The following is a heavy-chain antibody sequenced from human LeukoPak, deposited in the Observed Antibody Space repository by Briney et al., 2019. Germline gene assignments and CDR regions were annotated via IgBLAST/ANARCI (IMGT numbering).Heavy chain of an antibody. Sequence: PGGSLRLSCGASGFTFSSYSMNWVRQAPGKGLEWVSVIYSGGSTYYADSVKGRFTISRDNSKNTLYLQMNSLRAEDTAVYYCAKDLWGSSWSEGLLNAFDIWGQGTMVTVSS. V-gene: IGHV3-NL1*01. D-gene: IGHD6-13*01. CDR1: GFTFSSYS. CDR2: IYSGGST. CDR3: AKDLWGSSWSEGLLNAFDI. J-gene: IGHJ3*02.